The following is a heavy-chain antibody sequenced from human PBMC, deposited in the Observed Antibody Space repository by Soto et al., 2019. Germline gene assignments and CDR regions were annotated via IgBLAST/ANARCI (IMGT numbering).Heavy chain of an antibody. CDR3: AKDGIVVVPARAYVMDV. CDR2: ISGSGGST. V-gene: IGHV3-23*01. CDR1: GFTFSSYA. J-gene: IGHJ6*02. D-gene: IGHD2-2*01. Sequence: GGSLRLSCAASGFTFSSYAMSWVRQAPGKGLEWVSAISGSGGSTYYADSVKGRFTISRDNPKNTLYLQMNSLRAEDTAVYYCAKDGIVVVPARAYVMDVWGQGTTVTVSS.